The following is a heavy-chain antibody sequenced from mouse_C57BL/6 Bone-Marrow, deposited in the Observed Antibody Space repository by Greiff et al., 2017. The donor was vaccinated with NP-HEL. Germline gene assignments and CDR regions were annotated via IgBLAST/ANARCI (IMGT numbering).Heavy chain of an antibody. CDR1: GFNIKDDY. V-gene: IGHV14-4*01. CDR3: TTGGSSPDAMDY. Sequence: EVQLQQSGAELVRPGASVKLSCTVSGFNIKDDYMHWVKQRPEQGLEWIGWIDPENGDTAYASKFQGKATITADTSSNTAYLQRSSLTSEDTAVYYWTTGGSSPDAMDYWGQGTSVTVSA. D-gene: IGHD1-1*01. CDR2: IDPENGDT. J-gene: IGHJ4*01.